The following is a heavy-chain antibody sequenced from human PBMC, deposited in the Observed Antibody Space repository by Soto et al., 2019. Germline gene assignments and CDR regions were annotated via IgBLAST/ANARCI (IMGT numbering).Heavy chain of an antibody. D-gene: IGHD3-16*01. CDR3: VRVPKRGEFFGGGPSYYYGRDV. CDR2: IKQDGRKE. V-gene: IGHV3-7*03. J-gene: IGHJ6*02. Sequence: GGSLRLSCAASGFIFKNYWMSWVRQASGKGLEWVANIKQDGRKEYYVDSVKGRFTISRDNAKNSLDLQMNSLRAEDTAVYYCVRVPKRGEFFGGGPSYYYGRDVGAQGPTVT. CDR1: GFIFKNYW.